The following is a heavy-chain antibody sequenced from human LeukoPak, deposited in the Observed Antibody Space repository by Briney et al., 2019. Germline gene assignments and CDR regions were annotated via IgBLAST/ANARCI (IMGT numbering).Heavy chain of an antibody. CDR1: GGSISSSSYY. D-gene: IGHD3-22*01. Sequence: SETLSLTCTVSGGSISSSSYYWVWIRQPPGQGLEWIGSIYYSGSTYYNPSLKSRVTISVDTSKNQFSLKLSSVTAADTAVYYCARDLAWYYYDSSGYKGYFDYWGQGTLVTVSS. CDR2: IYYSGST. CDR3: ARDLAWYYYDSSGYKGYFDY. J-gene: IGHJ4*02. V-gene: IGHV4-39*07.